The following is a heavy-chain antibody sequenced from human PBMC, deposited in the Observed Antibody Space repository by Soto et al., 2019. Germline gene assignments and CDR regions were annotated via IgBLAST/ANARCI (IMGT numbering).Heavy chain of an antibody. V-gene: IGHV4-4*02. J-gene: IGHJ4*02. CDR1: GDSMNTNNW. D-gene: IGHD2-2*01. CDR3: ARTRQSCTTTRCHDVYFDF. Sequence: QVQLQESGPGLVRPAGTLSLTCAVFGDSMNTNNWWSWVRQTPGKGLEWIGEIHHNGDTTYTPSLKSRVTMSLDKSKSHFSLSLTSVTAADTAVYYCARTRQSCTTTRCHDVYFDFWGRGTLVNVSS. CDR2: IHHNGDT.